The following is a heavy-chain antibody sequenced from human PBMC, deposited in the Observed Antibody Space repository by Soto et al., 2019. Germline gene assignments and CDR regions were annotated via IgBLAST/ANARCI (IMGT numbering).Heavy chain of an antibody. V-gene: IGHV4-39*01. CDR1: GGSLSTDNYY. CDR3: ASNFGVGNIFDY. D-gene: IGHD3-3*01. CDR2: MFYSGNT. Sequence: QLQLQESGPRLVKPSETLSLTCSVSGGSLSTDNYYWVWIRQPPGKGLAWIGSMFYSGNTYYNPSLRGRVTISVDMSKTHFSLKLNSLTAADPAVYYRASNFGVGNIFDYWGRGTLVNVSS. J-gene: IGHJ4*02.